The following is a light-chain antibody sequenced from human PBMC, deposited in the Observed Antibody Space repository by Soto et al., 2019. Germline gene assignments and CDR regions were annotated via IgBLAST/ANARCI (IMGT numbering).Light chain of an antibody. CDR1: SSYIGAGYD. J-gene: IGLJ1*01. Sequence: QSVLTQPPSESGAPGQMVTISCTGSSSYIGAGYDVHWYQQLPGTAPKLLIYGNSNQPSGVPDRFSGSKSGTSASLAITGLQAEDEADYYCQSYDSSLSGYVFGTGTKVTVL. V-gene: IGLV1-40*01. CDR3: QSYDSSLSGYV. CDR2: GNS.